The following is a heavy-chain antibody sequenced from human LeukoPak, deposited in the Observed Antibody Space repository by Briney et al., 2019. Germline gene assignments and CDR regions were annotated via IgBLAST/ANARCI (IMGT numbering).Heavy chain of an antibody. D-gene: IGHD6-19*01. Sequence: SGGSLRLSCAGSGFTFSSYAMSWVRQAPGKGLECVSDISGSGGSTYYADSVKGRFTISRDSSKNTLYMQMNTLRAEDTAVYYCARRAPGAAFDYWGQGTLVTVSS. CDR2: ISGSGGST. J-gene: IGHJ4*02. CDR3: ARRAPGAAFDY. V-gene: IGHV3-23*01. CDR1: GFTFSSYA.